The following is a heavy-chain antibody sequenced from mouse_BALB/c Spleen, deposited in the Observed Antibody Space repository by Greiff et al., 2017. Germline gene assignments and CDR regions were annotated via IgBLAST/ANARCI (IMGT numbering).Heavy chain of an antibody. J-gene: IGHJ3*01. CDR3: AKQGGKYRAWLAY. CDR2: ISSGGGST. D-gene: IGHD2-1*01. V-gene: IGHV5-12-1*01. Sequence: EVKLVESGGGLVKPGGSLKLSCAASGFTFSSYAMSWVRQTPEKRLEWVASISSGGGSTYYPDTVKGRFTISRDNAENTLYLQMSSLKSEDTAMYYCAKQGGKYRAWLAYWGQGTLVTVSA. CDR1: GFTFSSYA.